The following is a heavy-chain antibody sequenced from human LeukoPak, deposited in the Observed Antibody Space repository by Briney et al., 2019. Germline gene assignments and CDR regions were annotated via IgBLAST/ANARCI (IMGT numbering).Heavy chain of an antibody. V-gene: IGHV3-23*01. CDR1: GFTFSTFG. CDR2: IPASGGNT. J-gene: IGHJ4*02. Sequence: GGSLRLSCAASGFTFSTFGMRWVRQAPGKGLEWVSTIPASGGNTYYADSVKGRFTISRDNSKDTLFLQMHSLRPGDTAVYYCVREDTPATANYWGQGTLVTISS. D-gene: IGHD2-21*02. CDR3: VREDTPATANY.